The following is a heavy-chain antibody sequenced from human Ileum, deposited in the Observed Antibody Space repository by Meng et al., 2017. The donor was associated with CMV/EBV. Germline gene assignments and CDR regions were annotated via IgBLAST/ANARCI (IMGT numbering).Heavy chain of an antibody. CDR3: TRGRMTTVPNSDY. CDR2: ISSRSTYI. D-gene: IGHD4-11*01. J-gene: IGHJ4*02. Sequence: GESLKISCAASGFTFSDYSMNWVRQAPGKGLEWVSSISSRSTYIYYADPVKGLFTITRDNAKNSLYLQINSLRAEDTAVYYCTRGRMTTVPNSDYWGQGTLVTVSS. V-gene: IGHV3-21*01. CDR1: GFTFSDYS.